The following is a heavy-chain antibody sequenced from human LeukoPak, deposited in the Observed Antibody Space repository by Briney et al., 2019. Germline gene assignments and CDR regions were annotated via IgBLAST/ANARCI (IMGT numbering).Heavy chain of an antibody. D-gene: IGHD2-21*02. CDR3: AREEREYCGGDCNDAFDI. V-gene: IGHV1-69*13. J-gene: IGHJ3*02. CDR2: IIPIFGTA. CDR1: GGTFSSYA. Sequence: ASVKVSCKASGGTFSSYAISLVRQAPGQGLEWMGGIIPIFGTANYAQKFQGRVTITADESTSTAYMELSSLRSEDTAVYYCAREEREYCGGDCNDAFDIWGQGTMVTVSS.